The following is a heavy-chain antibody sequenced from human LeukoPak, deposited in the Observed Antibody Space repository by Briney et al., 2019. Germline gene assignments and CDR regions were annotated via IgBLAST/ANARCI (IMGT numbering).Heavy chain of an antibody. D-gene: IGHD3-22*01. J-gene: IGHJ4*02. CDR2: INPSGGST. Sequence: ASVTVSCKASGYTFTSYYMHWVRQAPGQGLEWMGIINPSGGSTSYAQKFQGRVTMTRDTSTSTVYMELSSLRSEDTAVYYCARVDYYDSSGYYAGHYDYWGQGTLVTVSS. CDR3: ARVDYYDSSGYYAGHYDY. V-gene: IGHV1-46*01. CDR1: GYTFTSYY.